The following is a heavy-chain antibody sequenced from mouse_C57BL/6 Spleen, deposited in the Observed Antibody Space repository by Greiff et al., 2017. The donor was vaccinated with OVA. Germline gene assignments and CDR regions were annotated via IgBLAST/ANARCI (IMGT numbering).Heavy chain of an antibody. J-gene: IGHJ2*01. D-gene: IGHD4-1*02. CDR1: GYTFTSYW. V-gene: IGHV1-52*01. Sequence: VQLQQSGAELVRPGSSVKLSCKASGYTFTSYWMHWVKQRPIQGLEWIGNIDPSDSETHYNQKFKNKATLTVDKSSSTAYMQLSSLTSEHSAVYYCARSVQLGREDYWGQGTTLTVSS. CDR2: IDPSDSET. CDR3: ARSVQLGREDY.